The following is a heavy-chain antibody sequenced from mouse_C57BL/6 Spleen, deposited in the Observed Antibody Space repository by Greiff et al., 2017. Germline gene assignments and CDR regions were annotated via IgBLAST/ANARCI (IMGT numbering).Heavy chain of an antibody. CDR1: GYSFTGYY. D-gene: IGHD2-4*01. CDR2: INPSTGGT. Sequence: EVQLQQSGPELVKPGASVKISCKASGYSFTGYYMNWVKQSPEKSLEWIGEINPSTGGTTYNQKFKAKATLTVDKSSSTAYMQLKSLTSDDSAVYYCARDDYEDYYAMDYWGQGTSVTVSS. J-gene: IGHJ4*01. CDR3: ARDDYEDYYAMDY. V-gene: IGHV1-42*01.